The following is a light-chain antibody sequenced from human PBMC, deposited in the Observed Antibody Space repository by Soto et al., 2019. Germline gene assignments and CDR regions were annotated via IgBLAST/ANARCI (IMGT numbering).Light chain of an antibody. J-gene: IGKJ4*01. V-gene: IGKV3-11*01. CDR3: QQRSNWPS. Sequence: EIVLTQSPATLSLSPGERATLSCRASQSVSSYLAWYQQKPGQAPRLLIYDASNRATGIPARFGGSGSGKDCTLTISILEPEDVAVYYCQQRSNWPSFGGGTKVEIK. CDR2: DAS. CDR1: QSVSSY.